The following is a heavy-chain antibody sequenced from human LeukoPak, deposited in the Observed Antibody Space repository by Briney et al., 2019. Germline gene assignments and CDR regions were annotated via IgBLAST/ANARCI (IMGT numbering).Heavy chain of an antibody. CDR1: GFTFSTYG. D-gene: IGHD2-2*02. CDR3: ARSFCTSTSCHNDY. Sequence: GGSLRLSCAASGFTFSTYGMHWVRQAPGKGLEWVAIIWYDGRYKYYADSVKGRFTISRDISKNTLYLQVNSLRVEDTAVYYCARSFCTSTSCHNDYWGQGTLVAVTS. V-gene: IGHV3-33*01. CDR2: IWYDGRYK. J-gene: IGHJ4*02.